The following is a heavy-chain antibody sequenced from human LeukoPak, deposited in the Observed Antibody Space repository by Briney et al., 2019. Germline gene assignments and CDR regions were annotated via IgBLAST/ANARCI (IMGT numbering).Heavy chain of an antibody. V-gene: IGHV1-8*01. Sequence: ASVKVSCKASGYTFTIHDINWVRQATGQGFEWVGWMNPNNGITGYAQKFQGRVTMTRNTSITTAYMELSSLRSEDTAVYYCARGGYCSGGSCYFDHWGQGTLVTVSS. J-gene: IGHJ1*01. CDR1: GYTFTIHD. CDR2: MNPNNGIT. D-gene: IGHD2-15*01. CDR3: ARGGYCSGGSCYFDH.